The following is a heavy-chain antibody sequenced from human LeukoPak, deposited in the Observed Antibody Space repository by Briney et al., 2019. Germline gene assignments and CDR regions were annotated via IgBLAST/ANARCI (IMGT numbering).Heavy chain of an antibody. Sequence: GGSLRLSCAASGFTFDDYTMHWVCQAPGKGLEWVSLISWDGGSTYYADSVKGRFTISRDNSKNSLYLQMNSLRTEDTALYYCAKDIEGLSGYSSSWSLGYWGQGTLVTVSS. CDR1: GFTFDDYT. CDR2: ISWDGGST. V-gene: IGHV3-43*01. CDR3: AKDIEGLSGYSSSWSLGY. D-gene: IGHD6-13*01. J-gene: IGHJ4*02.